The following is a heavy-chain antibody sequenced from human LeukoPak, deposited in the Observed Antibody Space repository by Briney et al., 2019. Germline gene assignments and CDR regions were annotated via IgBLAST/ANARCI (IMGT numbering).Heavy chain of an antibody. D-gene: IGHD2-2*01. CDR2: ISSSSSYI. J-gene: IGHJ4*02. CDR3: ARRYCSSTSWHPFDY. CDR1: GFTFSSYS. V-gene: IGHV3-21*01. Sequence: PGGPLRLSCAASGFTFSSYSMNWVRQAPGKGLEWVSYISSSSSYIYYADSVKGRFTISRDNAKNSLYLQMNSLRAEDTAVYYCARRYCSSTSWHPFDYWGQGTLVTVSS.